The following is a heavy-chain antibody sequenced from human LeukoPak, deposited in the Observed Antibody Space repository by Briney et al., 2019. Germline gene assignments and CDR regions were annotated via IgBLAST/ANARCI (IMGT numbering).Heavy chain of an antibody. V-gene: IGHV4-59*08. J-gene: IGHJ4*02. CDR2: IYYSGST. D-gene: IGHD3-22*01. CDR3: ARPRYYYDSSGYYY. Sequence: SETLSLTCTVSGGSISSYYWSWIRQPPGKGLEWIGYIYYSGSTNYNPSLKSRVTISVDTSMNQFSLKLSSVTAADTAVYYCARPRYYYDSSGYYYWGQGTLVTVSS. CDR1: GGSISSYY.